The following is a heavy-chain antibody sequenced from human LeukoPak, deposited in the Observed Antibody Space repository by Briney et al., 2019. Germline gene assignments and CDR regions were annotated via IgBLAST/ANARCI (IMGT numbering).Heavy chain of an antibody. CDR1: GFTFSSYS. Sequence: SGGSLRPSCAASGFTFSSYSMNWVRQAPGKGLEWVSSISSSSSYIYYADSVKGRFTISRDNVKNSLYLQMNSLRAEDTAVYYCAREEYYYDSSGYHLFDYWGQGTLVTVSS. J-gene: IGHJ4*02. D-gene: IGHD3-22*01. V-gene: IGHV3-21*01. CDR2: ISSSSSYI. CDR3: AREEYYYDSSGYHLFDY.